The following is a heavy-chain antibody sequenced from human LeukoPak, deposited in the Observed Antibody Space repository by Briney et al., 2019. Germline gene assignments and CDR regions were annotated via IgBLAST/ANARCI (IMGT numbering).Heavy chain of an antibody. V-gene: IGHV3-73*01. CDR2: IRSKANGYAT. D-gene: IGHD5-18*01. Sequence: PGGSLKLSCAASGFTFSGSAMHWVRQASGKGLEWVGCIRSKANGYATAYAASVKGRFTISRDDSKNTAYLQMNSPKTEDTAVYYCTRRDTAMVNFDYWGQGTLVTVSS. CDR1: GFTFSGSA. J-gene: IGHJ4*02. CDR3: TRRDTAMVNFDY.